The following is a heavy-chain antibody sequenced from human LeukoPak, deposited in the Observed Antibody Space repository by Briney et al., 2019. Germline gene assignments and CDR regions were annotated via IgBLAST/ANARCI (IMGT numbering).Heavy chain of an antibody. V-gene: IGHV3-11*05. CDR3: ARDGIAGDYFDY. CDR2: ISSSSSYT. J-gene: IGHJ4*02. CDR1: GFTFSDYY. D-gene: IGHD6-13*01. Sequence: GGSLRLSCAASGFTFSDYYMSWIRQAPGKWLEWVSYISSSSSYTNYADSVKGRFTISRDKAKNSLYLQMNSLRAEDTAVYYCARDGIAGDYFDYWGQGTPVTVSS.